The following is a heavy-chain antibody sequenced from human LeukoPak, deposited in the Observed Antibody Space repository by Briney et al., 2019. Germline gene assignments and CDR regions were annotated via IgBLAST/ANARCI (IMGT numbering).Heavy chain of an antibody. J-gene: IGHJ6*02. CDR2: IWYDGSNK. CDR3: ARGGSRYYYGMTS. V-gene: IGHV3-33*01. Sequence: RGSLRLSCATSGFTFCSYGMHWVRQAPGKGLEWVAVIWYDGSNKYYADSVKGRFTISRDNSKNTLYLQMNSLRAEDTAVYYCARGGSRYYYGMTSGAKGPRSPSP. D-gene: IGHD5-12*01. CDR1: GFTFCSYG.